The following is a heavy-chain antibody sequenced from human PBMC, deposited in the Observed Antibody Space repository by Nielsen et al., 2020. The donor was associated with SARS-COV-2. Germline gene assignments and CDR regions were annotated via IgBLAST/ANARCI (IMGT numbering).Heavy chain of an antibody. CDR3: ARGDSNRSNYYYYYMDV. V-gene: IGHV3-30*03. CDR2: MSYHGSSE. CDR1: GFNFSIYG. J-gene: IGHJ6*03. Sequence: GESLKISCAASGFNFSIYGMHWVRQAPGKGPEWLALMSYHGSSEYYADSVKGRFTISRDNSKSTVYLQMNSLRPEDTALYYCARGDSNRSNYYYYYMDVWGKGTTVTVSS. D-gene: IGHD4-11*01.